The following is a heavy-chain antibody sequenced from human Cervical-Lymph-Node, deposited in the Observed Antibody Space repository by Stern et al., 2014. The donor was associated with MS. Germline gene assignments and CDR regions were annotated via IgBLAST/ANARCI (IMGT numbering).Heavy chain of an antibody. D-gene: IGHD2-2*01. CDR3: ARRLVGTGLRFDP. V-gene: IGHV1-69*01. CDR1: GGTFSSYA. Sequence: MQLVESGAEVKKPGSSVKVSCKASGGTFSSYAISWVREAPGQGLEWMGGIIPIFGTANYAQKFQGRVTITADESTSTAYMELSSLRSEDTAVYYCARRLVGTGLRFDPWGQGTLVTVSS. CDR2: IIPIFGTA. J-gene: IGHJ5*02.